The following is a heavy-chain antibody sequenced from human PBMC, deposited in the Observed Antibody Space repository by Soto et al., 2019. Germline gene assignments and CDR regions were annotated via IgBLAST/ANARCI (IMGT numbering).Heavy chain of an antibody. D-gene: IGHD2-15*01. CDR1: GYTFTNYG. Sequence: ASVKVSCKASGYTFTNYGISWVRQAPGQGLEWMGWISGYNGNANYVENLQGRVTMTTDTSTSTAYMELRGLTSDDTAVYYCARDCRIIAVVEAARDCDGFDFWGQGTVVTVSS. J-gene: IGHJ3*01. V-gene: IGHV1-18*01. CDR3: ARDCRIIAVVEAARDCDGFDF. CDR2: ISGYNGNA.